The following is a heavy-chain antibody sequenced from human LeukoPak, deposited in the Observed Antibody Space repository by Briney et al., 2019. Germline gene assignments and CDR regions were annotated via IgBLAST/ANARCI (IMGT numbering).Heavy chain of an antibody. CDR1: GFTFSSYA. V-gene: IGHV3-23*01. CDR2: ISGSGGST. CDR3: ARHDCSGDSCFLNPFDY. Sequence: PGGSLRLSCAASGFTFSSYAMSWVRQAPGKGLEWVSAISGSGGSTYYADSVKGRFTISRDNSKNTLYLQMNSLRAEDTAVYYCARHDCSGDSCFLNPFDYWGQGTLVTVSS. D-gene: IGHD2-15*01. J-gene: IGHJ4*02.